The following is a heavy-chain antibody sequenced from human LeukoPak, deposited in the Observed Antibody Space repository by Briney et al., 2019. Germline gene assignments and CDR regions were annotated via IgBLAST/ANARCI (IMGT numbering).Heavy chain of an antibody. Sequence: HSGGSLRLSCAASGFTFSDYYMTWVRQAPGKGLERVANIKEDGSETYYVDSVKGRFTISRDNAKNSLYLQMSSLRDDDTAVYYCTRDRGWQQFDYWGQGTLVTVSS. J-gene: IGHJ4*02. CDR2: IKEDGSET. CDR3: TRDRGWQQFDY. D-gene: IGHD5-24*01. CDR1: GFTFSDYY. V-gene: IGHV3-7*01.